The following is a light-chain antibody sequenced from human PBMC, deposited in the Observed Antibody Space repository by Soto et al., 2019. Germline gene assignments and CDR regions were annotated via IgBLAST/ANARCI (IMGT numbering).Light chain of an antibody. CDR3: QAWDRSTVV. Sequence: SYELTQPTSVSVSPGQTASITCSGDKLGTKYACWYQQKPGQSPVLVIYQDTKRPSGIPERFAGSNSGNTATLTISGTQAMDEADYYCQAWDRSTVVFGGGTKLTVL. J-gene: IGLJ2*01. V-gene: IGLV3-1*01. CDR1: KLGTKY. CDR2: QDT.